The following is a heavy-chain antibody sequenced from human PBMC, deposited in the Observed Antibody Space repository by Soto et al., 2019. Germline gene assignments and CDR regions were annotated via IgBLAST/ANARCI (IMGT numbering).Heavy chain of an antibody. CDR1: GGSISSYY. CDR2: IYYSGST. J-gene: IGHJ4*02. CDR3: AREYGAAVDY. V-gene: IGHV4-59*01. Sequence: SETLSLTCTVSGGSISSYYWSWIRQPPGKGLEWIGYIYYSGSTNYNPSLKSRVTISVDTSKNQFSLKLSSVTAADTAVYYCAREYGAAVDYWGQGTLVTVSS. D-gene: IGHD4-17*01.